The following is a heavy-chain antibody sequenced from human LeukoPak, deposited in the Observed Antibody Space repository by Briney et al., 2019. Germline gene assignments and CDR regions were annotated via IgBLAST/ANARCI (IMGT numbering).Heavy chain of an antibody. Sequence: SVKVSCKASGGTFSSYAISWVRQAPGQGLEWMGRIIPILGIANYAQKFQGRVTITADKSTSTAYMELSSLRSEDTAVYYCARAIVMVVAATSAHNWFDPWGQGTLVTVSS. CDR3: ARAIVMVVAATSAHNWFDP. CDR1: GGTFSSYA. D-gene: IGHD2-15*01. V-gene: IGHV1-69*04. CDR2: IIPILGIA. J-gene: IGHJ5*02.